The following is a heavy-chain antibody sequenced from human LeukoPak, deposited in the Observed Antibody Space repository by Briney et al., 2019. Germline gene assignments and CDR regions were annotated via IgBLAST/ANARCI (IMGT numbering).Heavy chain of an antibody. CDR1: GFTFSSYA. D-gene: IGHD6-19*01. CDR3: ARDGGWLAPFDY. J-gene: IGHJ4*02. CDR2: ISGSGGST. Sequence: PGGSLRLSCAASGFTFSSYAMSWVRQAPGKGLEWVSAISGSGGSTYYADSVKGRFTISRDNAKNSLYLQMNSLRDEDTAVYYCARDGGWLAPFDYWGQGTLVTVSS. V-gene: IGHV3-23*01.